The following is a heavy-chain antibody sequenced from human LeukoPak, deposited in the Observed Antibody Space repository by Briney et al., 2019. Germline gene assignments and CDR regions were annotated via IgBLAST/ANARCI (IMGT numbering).Heavy chain of an antibody. CDR2: IYPGDSDT. J-gene: IGHJ6*02. D-gene: IGHD6-19*01. Sequence: GESLKISCKGSGYSVTSYWIGWVRQVPGKGLEWMGIIYPGDSDTRYSTSFQGQVTISADKSVSTAYLQWSSLKASDTAMYYCARFRDSSGWYYYYGTDVSGQGTTVTASS. CDR3: ARFRDSSGWYYYYGTDV. V-gene: IGHV5-51*01. CDR1: GYSVTSYW.